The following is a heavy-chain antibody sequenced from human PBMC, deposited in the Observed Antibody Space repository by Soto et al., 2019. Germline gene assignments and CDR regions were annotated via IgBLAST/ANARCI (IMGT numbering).Heavy chain of an antibody. D-gene: IGHD3-22*01. V-gene: IGHV3-48*02. Sequence: VQLVESGGGVVQPGRSLRLSCAASGFTFSSYSMNWVRQAPGKGLEWVSYISSSSSTIYYADSVKGRFTISRDNAKNSLYLQMNSLRDEDTAVYYCARDGYYYDSSGYYLGAFDIWGQGTMVTVSS. CDR2: ISSSSSTI. CDR3: ARDGYYYDSSGYYLGAFDI. CDR1: GFTFSSYS. J-gene: IGHJ3*02.